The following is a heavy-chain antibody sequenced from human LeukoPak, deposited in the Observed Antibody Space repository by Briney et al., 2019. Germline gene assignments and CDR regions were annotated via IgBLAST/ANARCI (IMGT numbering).Heavy chain of an antibody. CDR3: ARFQHTAASGFFDY. CDR1: KFTFTNYG. CDR2: ISYDGSNK. D-gene: IGHD6-25*01. Sequence: GRSLRLSCAASKFTFTNYGMHWVRQAPGKGLEWVAVISYDGSNKYYADSVKGRFTISRDNAKNSLYLQMNSLRAEDTAVYYCARFQHTAASGFFDYWGQGTLVTVSS. V-gene: IGHV3-30*03. J-gene: IGHJ4*02.